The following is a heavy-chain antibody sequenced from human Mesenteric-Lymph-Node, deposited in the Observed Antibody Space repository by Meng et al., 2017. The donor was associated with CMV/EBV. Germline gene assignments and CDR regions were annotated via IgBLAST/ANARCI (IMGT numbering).Heavy chain of an antibody. CDR2: MNPNTGGT. D-gene: IGHD1-26*01. CDR1: GYTFTGYY. CDR3: ARGEWELPPDY. J-gene: IGHJ4*02. Sequence: SVKVSCKASGYTFTGYYIHWVRQAPGQGLEWMGWMNPNTGGTNYAQNFQRRVTMTRDTSITTAYMELNSLTSDDTAVYYCARGEWELPPDYWGQGTLVTVSS. V-gene: IGHV1-2*02.